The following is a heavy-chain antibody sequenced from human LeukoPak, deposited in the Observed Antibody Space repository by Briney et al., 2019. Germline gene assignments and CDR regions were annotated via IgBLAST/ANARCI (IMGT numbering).Heavy chain of an antibody. D-gene: IGHD3-10*01. CDR1: GGSISSSSYY. V-gene: IGHV4-39*07. CDR3: ARLMVRGVIRDY. CDR2: IYYSGST. J-gene: IGHJ4*02. Sequence: PSETLSLTCTVSGGSISSSSYYWGWIRQPPGKGLEWIGSIYYSGSTYYNPSLKSRVTISVDTSKNQFSLKLSSVTAADTAVYYCARLMVRGVIRDYWGQGTLVTVSS.